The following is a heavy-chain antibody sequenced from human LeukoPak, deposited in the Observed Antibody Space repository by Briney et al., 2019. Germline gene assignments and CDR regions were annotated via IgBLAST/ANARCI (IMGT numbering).Heavy chain of an antibody. V-gene: IGHV4-61*02. CDR1: GGSISSGGYY. CDR3: ARYPPRDYCMDV. J-gene: IGHJ6*03. CDR2: IYSSGTT. Sequence: PSETLSLTCTVSGGSISSGGYYWTWIRQPAGKGLEGIGRIYSSGTTNHNPSLRSRATISEDTSKNELSLKLRSVTAADTAVYYCARYPPRDYCMDVWGKGTTVTVSS.